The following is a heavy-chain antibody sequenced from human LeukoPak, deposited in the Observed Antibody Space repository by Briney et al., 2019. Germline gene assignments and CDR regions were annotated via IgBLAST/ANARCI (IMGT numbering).Heavy chain of an antibody. D-gene: IGHD3-3*01. CDR3: ARGRYDYWSGSTRFDY. J-gene: IGHJ4*02. CDR1: GGSFSGYY. CDR2: INHSGST. Sequence: SETLSLTCAVYGGSFSGYYWSWIRQPPGKGLEWIGEINHSGSTNYNPSLKSRVTISVDTSKNQFSLKLSSVTAADTAVYYCARGRYDYWSGSTRFDYWGQGTLVTVSS. V-gene: IGHV4-34*01.